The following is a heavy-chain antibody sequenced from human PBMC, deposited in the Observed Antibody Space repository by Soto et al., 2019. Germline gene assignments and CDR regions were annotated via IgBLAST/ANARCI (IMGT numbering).Heavy chain of an antibody. J-gene: IGHJ4*02. CDR3: AGGQVYGSGSYPAY. CDR1: GGSFRDNY. CDR2: INDSGST. V-gene: IGHV4-34*01. Sequence: QVQLHLWGAGLLKPSETLSLTWAVYGGSFRDNYWSWLRQPPGKGLEWIGEINDSGSTNYNPSLKSRVTISIDTSNKQLSWKMNSVTAADTAVFYCAGGQVYGSGSYPAYWGQGALVTVSS. D-gene: IGHD3-10*01.